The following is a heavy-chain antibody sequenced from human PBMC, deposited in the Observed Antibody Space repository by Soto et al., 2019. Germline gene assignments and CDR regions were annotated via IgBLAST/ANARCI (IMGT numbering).Heavy chain of an antibody. CDR3: ARARDGYNYVSGY. D-gene: IGHD5-12*01. CDR1: GFTFSSYA. Sequence: QVQLVESGGGVVQPGRSLRLSCAASGFTFSSYAMHWVRQAPGKGLEWVAVISYDGSNKYYADSVKGRFTISRDNSKNTLYLQMNSLRPEDTAVYYCARARDGYNYVSGYWGQGTLVTVSS. J-gene: IGHJ4*02. V-gene: IGHV3-30-3*01. CDR2: ISYDGSNK.